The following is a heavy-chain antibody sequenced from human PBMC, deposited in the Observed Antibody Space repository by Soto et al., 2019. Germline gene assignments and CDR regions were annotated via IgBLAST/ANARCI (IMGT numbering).Heavy chain of an antibody. CDR3: ARGGSSSYNGMDV. V-gene: IGHV3-48*02. J-gene: IGHJ6*02. CDR1: GFSFSTYS. D-gene: IGHD6-6*01. Sequence: EVQLVESGGGLVQPGGSLRLSCAASGFSFSTYSMNWVRQAPGKGLEWVSYISSRSYTIYYIDSVKGRFTISRDNAKSSLYLQMNSLRDEDTAVYYCARGGSSSYNGMDVWGQGTTVTVSS. CDR2: ISSRSYTI.